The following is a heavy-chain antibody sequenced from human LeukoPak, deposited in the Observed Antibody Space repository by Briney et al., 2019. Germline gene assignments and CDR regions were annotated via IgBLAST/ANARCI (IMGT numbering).Heavy chain of an antibody. D-gene: IGHD5-12*01. Sequence: SQTFSLTCAISGDSVSSNSAAWNWIRQSPSRGLEWLGRTYYRSKWYNDYAVSVKSRITINPDTSKNQFSLQLNSVTPEDTAVYYCARSNSGYDNVGFYYYYYGMDVWGQGTTVTVSS. CDR2: TYYRSKWYN. J-gene: IGHJ6*02. V-gene: IGHV6-1*01. CDR1: GDSVSSNSAA. CDR3: ARSNSGYDNVGFYYYYYGMDV.